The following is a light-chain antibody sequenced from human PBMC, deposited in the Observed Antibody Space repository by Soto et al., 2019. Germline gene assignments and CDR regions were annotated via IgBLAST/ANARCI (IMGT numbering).Light chain of an antibody. CDR2: DAS. V-gene: IGKV3-11*01. CDR3: QQRSNWPPLT. J-gene: IGKJ4*01. CDR1: RSVSNY. Sequence: EIVLTQSPATLSLSPGERATLSCRASRSVSNYLAWYQQKPGQAPRLLIYDASNRATGIPARFSGSGSGTDLTLSISSLEPEVFAVYYCQQRSNWPPLTFGGGTKVEIK.